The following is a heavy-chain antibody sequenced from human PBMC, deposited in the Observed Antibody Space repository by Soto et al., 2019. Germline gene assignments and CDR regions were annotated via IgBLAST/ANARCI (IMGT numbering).Heavy chain of an antibody. D-gene: IGHD2-2*01. CDR3: ARTVAPAANLYYYYYYMDV. Sequence: SETLSLTCAVYGGSFSGYYWSWIRQPPGKGLEWIGEINHSGSTNYNPSLKSRVTISVDTSKNQFSLKLSSVTAADTAVYYCARTVAPAANLYYYYYYMDVWGKGTTVTVSS. CDR2: INHSGST. V-gene: IGHV4-34*01. J-gene: IGHJ6*03. CDR1: GGSFSGYY.